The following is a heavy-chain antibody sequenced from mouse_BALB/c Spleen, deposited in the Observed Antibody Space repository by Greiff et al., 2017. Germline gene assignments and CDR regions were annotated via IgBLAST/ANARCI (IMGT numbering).Heavy chain of an antibody. CDR2: INPSNGGT. V-gene: IGHV1S81*02. CDR1: GYTFASYY. J-gene: IGHJ4*01. D-gene: IGHD4-1*02. CDR3: TLQLGRYYYAMDY. Sequence: QVQLQQSGAELVKPGASVKLSCKASGYTFASYYMYWVKQRPGQGLEWIGEINPSNGGTNFNEKFKSKATLTVDKSSSTAYMQLSSLTSEDSAVYYCTLQLGRYYYAMDYWGQGTSVTVSS.